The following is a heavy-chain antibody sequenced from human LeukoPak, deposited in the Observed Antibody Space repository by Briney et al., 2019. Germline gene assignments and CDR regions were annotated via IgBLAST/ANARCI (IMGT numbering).Heavy chain of an antibody. J-gene: IGHJ4*02. V-gene: IGHV3-7*03. D-gene: IGHD5-24*01. CDR1: GFTFSSYW. Sequence: QPGGSLRLSCAASGFTFSSYWMSWVRQAPGKGLEWVANIKQDGSEKYYVDSVKGRFTISRDNAKNSLYLQMNSLRAEDTAVYYCARDTRDGYGIDFDYWGQGTLVTVSS. CDR2: IKQDGSEK. CDR3: ARDTRDGYGIDFDY.